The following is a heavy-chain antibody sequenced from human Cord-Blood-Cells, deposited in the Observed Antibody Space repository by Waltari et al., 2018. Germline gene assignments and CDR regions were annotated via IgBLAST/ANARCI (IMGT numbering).Heavy chain of an antibody. J-gene: IGHJ4*02. CDR1: GYSNSSGYY. CDR2: IYHSGST. V-gene: IGHV4-38-2*01. Sequence: QVQLQESGPGPVKSSEHLSLTCAVPGYSNSSGYYWGWIRQPPGKGLEWIGSIYHSGSTYYNPSLKSRVTISVDTSKNQFSLKLSSVTAADTAVYYCARQDPYYFDYWGQGTLVTVSS. CDR3: ARQDPYYFDY.